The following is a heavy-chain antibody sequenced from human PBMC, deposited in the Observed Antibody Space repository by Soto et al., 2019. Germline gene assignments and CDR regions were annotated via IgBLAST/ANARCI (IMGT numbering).Heavy chain of an antibody. D-gene: IGHD2-15*01. CDR1: GFTFSSYA. CDR2: ISGSGGST. Sequence: GGSLRLSCAASGFTFSSYAMSWVRQAPGKGLEWVSAISGSGGSTYYADSVKGRFTISRDNSKNTLYLQMNSLRAEGTAVYYCAKLSMVIKYYFDYWGQGTLVTVSS. V-gene: IGHV3-23*01. J-gene: IGHJ4*02. CDR3: AKLSMVIKYYFDY.